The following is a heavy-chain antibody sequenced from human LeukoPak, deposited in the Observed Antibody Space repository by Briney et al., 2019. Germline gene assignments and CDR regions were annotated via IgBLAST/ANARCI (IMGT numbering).Heavy chain of an antibody. CDR2: ISSSSNTI. Sequence: PGGSLRLSCAASGFTFSSYSMNWVRQAPGKGLEWVSYISSSSNTIYYADSVKGRLAISRDNAKNSLYLQMNSLRPEDTAMYYCARDVGHRSSYPDNWNYVPFDSWGQGTLVTVSS. J-gene: IGHJ4*02. CDR1: GFTFSSYS. CDR3: ARDVGHRSSYPDNWNYVPFDS. D-gene: IGHD1-7*01. V-gene: IGHV3-48*01.